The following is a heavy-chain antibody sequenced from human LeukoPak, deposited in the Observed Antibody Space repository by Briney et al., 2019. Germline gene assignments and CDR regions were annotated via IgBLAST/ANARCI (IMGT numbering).Heavy chain of an antibody. J-gene: IGHJ3*02. CDR1: GFTFSSYV. CDR2: ILPNGGST. CDR3: ARDRDGGFAFDI. Sequence: GGSLRLSCAASGFTFSSYVMHWVCQAPGKGLEYVSAILPNGGSTSYANSVRGRFTISRDNSKNTLYLQMGSLRVEDMAVYYCARDRDGGFAFDIWGQGTMVTVSS. D-gene: IGHD5-24*01. V-gene: IGHV3-64*01.